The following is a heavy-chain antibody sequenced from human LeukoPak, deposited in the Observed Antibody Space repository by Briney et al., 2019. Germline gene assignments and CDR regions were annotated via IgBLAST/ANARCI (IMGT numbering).Heavy chain of an antibody. CDR1: GFTVSANY. J-gene: IGHJ4*02. Sequence: SGGSLRLSCAASGFTVSANYMTWVRQAPGKGLEWVSVVYSGGSTYYADSVKGRFTISRDSSKNTLYLQMNSLRAEDTAVYYCALGDPSSSWGQGTLVTVSS. V-gene: IGHV3-66*01. CDR3: ALGDPSSS. D-gene: IGHD6-13*01. CDR2: VYSGGST.